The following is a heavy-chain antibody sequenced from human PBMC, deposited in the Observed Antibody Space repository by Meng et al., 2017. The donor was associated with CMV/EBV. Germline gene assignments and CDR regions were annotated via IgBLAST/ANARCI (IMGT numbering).Heavy chain of an antibody. J-gene: IGHJ1*01. CDR2: ISGSGGST. Sequence: GESLKISCAASGFTFSSYAMSWVRQAPGKGLEWVSAISGSGGSTYYADSVKGRFTISRDNSKNTLYLQMNSLGAEDTAVYYCAKARLEGPFQHWGQGTLVTVSS. V-gene: IGHV3-23*01. CDR1: GFTFSSYA. D-gene: IGHD6-25*01. CDR3: AKARLEGPFQH.